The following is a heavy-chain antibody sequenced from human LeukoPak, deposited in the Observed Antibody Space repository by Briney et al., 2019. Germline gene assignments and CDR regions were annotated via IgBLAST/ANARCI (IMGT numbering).Heavy chain of an antibody. CDR2: INPSGGST. CDR3: ARPTVPSSNYYYYGMDV. D-gene: IGHD4-11*01. J-gene: IGHJ6*02. Sequence: GASVKVSCKASGYTFTDYYMHWVRQAPGQGLEWMGIINPSGGSTSYAQKFQGRVTMTRDTSTSTVYMELSSLRSEDTAVYYCARPTVPSSNYYYYGMDVWGQGTTVTVSS. V-gene: IGHV1-46*01. CDR1: GYTFTDYY.